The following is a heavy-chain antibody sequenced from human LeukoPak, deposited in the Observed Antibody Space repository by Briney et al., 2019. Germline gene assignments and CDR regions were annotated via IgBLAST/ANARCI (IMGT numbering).Heavy chain of an antibody. CDR1: GLTFSSYW. Sequence: GGSLRLSCAASGLTFSSYWMHWVRQAPGKGLVWVSRINSDGGTTNYADSVKGRFTISRDNAKNTLYLQMNSLRPEDTAVYYCARDRASDTAKPFDYWGQGTLVTVSS. CDR2: INSDGGTT. V-gene: IGHV3-74*01. D-gene: IGHD5-18*01. J-gene: IGHJ4*02. CDR3: ARDRASDTAKPFDY.